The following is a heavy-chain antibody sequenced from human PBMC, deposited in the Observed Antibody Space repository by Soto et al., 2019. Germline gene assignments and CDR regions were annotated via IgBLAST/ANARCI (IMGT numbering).Heavy chain of an antibody. J-gene: IGHJ1*01. V-gene: IGHV3-23*01. CDR1: GFTFSSYA. D-gene: IGHD3-22*01. CDR2: IRGSGGST. CDR3: AKGPNYYDSSGYYSTDYFQH. Sequence: GGSLRLSCAASGFTFSSYAMSWVRQAPGKGLEWVSAIRGSGGSTYYADSVKGRFTISRDNSKNTLYLQMNSLRAEDTAVYYCAKGPNYYDSSGYYSTDYFQHWGQGTLVTVSS.